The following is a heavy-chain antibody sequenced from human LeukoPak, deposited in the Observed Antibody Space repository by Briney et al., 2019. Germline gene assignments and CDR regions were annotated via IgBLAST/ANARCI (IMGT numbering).Heavy chain of an antibody. CDR2: INPNSGGT. D-gene: IGHD3-22*01. CDR3: ARDYYDRSGYYGYDY. J-gene: IGHJ4*02. CDR1: GYTFTGYY. V-gene: IGHV1-2*02. Sequence: ASVKVSCKASGYTFTGYYMHWVRQAPGQGLEWMGWINPNSGGTNYAQKFQGRVTMTRDTSISTAYMELSRLRSDDTAVYYCARDYYDRSGYYGYDYWGQGTLVTVSS.